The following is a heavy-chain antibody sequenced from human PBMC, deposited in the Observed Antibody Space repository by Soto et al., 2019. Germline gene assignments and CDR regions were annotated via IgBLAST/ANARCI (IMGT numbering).Heavy chain of an antibody. CDR3: AKEGRPSPYYYDSSGYEFDY. Sequence: GGSLRLSCAASGFTFSSYAMSWVRQAPGKGLEWVSAISGSGGSTYYADSVKGRFTISRDNSKNTLYLQMNSLRAEDTAVYYCAKEGRPSPYYYDSSGYEFDYWGQGTLVTVSS. D-gene: IGHD3-22*01. V-gene: IGHV3-23*01. J-gene: IGHJ4*02. CDR2: ISGSGGST. CDR1: GFTFSSYA.